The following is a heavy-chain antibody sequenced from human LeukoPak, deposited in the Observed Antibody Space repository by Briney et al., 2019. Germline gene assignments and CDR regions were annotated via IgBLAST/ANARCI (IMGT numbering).Heavy chain of an antibody. CDR3: AKGRLGYCSSTSCLSSP. J-gene: IGHJ5*02. CDR2: ISGSGGST. D-gene: IGHD2-2*01. Sequence: GGSLRLSCAASGFTFSSYAMSWVRQAPGKGLEWVSAISGSGGSTYYADSVKGRFTISRDNSKNTLYLQMNSLRAEDTAVYYCAKGRLGYCSSTSCLSSPWGQGTLVTVSS. CDR1: GFTFSSYA. V-gene: IGHV3-23*01.